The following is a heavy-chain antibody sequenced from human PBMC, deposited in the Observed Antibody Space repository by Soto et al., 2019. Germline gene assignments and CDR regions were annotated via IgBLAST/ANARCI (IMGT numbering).Heavy chain of an antibody. CDR3: AHIPTVDTAMVFDY. V-gene: IGHV2-5*01. CDR2: IYGNDDK. J-gene: IGHJ4*02. D-gene: IGHD5-18*01. CDR1: GFSLRTSGVG. Sequence: SGPTLVHPTQTLTLTCTFSGFSLRTSGVGVGWIRQPPGKALEWLALIYGNDDKRYSPSLKSRLTITKDTSKNQVVLTMTNMDPVDTATYYCAHIPTVDTAMVFDYWGQGTLVTVSS.